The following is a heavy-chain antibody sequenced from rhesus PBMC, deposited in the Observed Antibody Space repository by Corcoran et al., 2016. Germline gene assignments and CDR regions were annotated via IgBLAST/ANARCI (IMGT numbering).Heavy chain of an antibody. CDR2: INGNSGNT. V-gene: IGHV4-80*01. CDR3: ARESGEGY. D-gene: IGHD1-44*02. J-gene: IGHJ4*01. Sequence: QVQLPESGPGLVKPSATLSLTCDVSGASISSHWGSWVRQPPGKGLEWIGEINGNSGNTYYNPSLKSRLYISKDASKNQFSLKLSSVTAADTAVYYCARESGEGYWGQGVLVTVSS. CDR1: GASISSHW.